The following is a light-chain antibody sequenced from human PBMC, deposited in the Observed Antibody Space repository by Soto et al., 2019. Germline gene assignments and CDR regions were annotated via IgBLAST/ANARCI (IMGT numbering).Light chain of an antibody. CDR1: QSVSISY. CDR2: GAS. Sequence: EIVLTQSPGTLSLSPGERVTLSCRASQSVSISYLAWYQQKPGQAPRLLIYGASSRATGIPDRFSGSGSGTDFTLTISRLEPEDFPVYYCQQYGSSPWTFGQGTKVEIK. V-gene: IGKV3-20*01. CDR3: QQYGSSPWT. J-gene: IGKJ1*01.